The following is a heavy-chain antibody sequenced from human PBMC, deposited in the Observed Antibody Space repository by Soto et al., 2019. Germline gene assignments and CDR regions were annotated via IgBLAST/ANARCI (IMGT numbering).Heavy chain of an antibody. V-gene: IGHV3-23*01. Sequence: EVQLLESGGGLVQPGGSLRLSCAASGFTFSSYAMSWVRQAPGKGLEWVSGISTSGGTTYYADSVKGRFTISRDNSKNTLYLQMNGLRVEDTAVYYCANSPTAVAGTTYYFDYWGQGTLVTVSS. CDR1: GFTFSSYA. CDR2: ISTSGGTT. J-gene: IGHJ4*02. CDR3: ANSPTAVAGTTYYFDY. D-gene: IGHD6-19*01.